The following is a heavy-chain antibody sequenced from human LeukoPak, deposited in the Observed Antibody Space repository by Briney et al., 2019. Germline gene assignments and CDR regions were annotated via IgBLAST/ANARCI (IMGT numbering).Heavy chain of an antibody. CDR1: GFTFSSYG. J-gene: IGHJ3*02. CDR2: ISYDGSNK. V-gene: IGHV3-30*03. Sequence: GGSLRLSCAASGFTFSSYGMHWVRQAPGKGLEWVAVISYDGSNKYYADSVKGRFTISRDNSKNTLYLQMNSLRAEDTAVYYCVAAAGSDDAFDIWGQGTMVTVSS. D-gene: IGHD6-13*01. CDR3: VAAAGSDDAFDI.